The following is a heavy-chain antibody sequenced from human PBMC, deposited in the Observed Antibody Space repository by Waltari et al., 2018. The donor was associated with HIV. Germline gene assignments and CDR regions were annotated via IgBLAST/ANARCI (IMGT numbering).Heavy chain of an antibody. CDR2: SSAYNSNT. Sequence: QVQLVQSGAEVKKPGASVKVSCKASGYTFTSYGISWVRQAPGQWLEWMGWSSAYNSNTNYAQKLQGIVTMTTDTSTSTAYVGLRSLRSDDTAVYYCARDGAYCGGDCPNWFDPWGQGTLVTVSS. V-gene: IGHV1-18*01. J-gene: IGHJ5*02. CDR3: ARDGAYCGGDCPNWFDP. CDR1: GYTFTSYG. D-gene: IGHD2-21*02.